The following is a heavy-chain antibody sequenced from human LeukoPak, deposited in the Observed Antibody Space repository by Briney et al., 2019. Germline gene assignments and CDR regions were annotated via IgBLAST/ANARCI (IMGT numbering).Heavy chain of an antibody. CDR2: IREDGSEK. CDR1: GFSFTGNW. V-gene: IGHV3-7*01. CDR3: AQEGN. Sequence: GGSLRLSCVASGFSFTGNWMSWVRQAPGKGPEWVASIREDGSEKYYGDSVSGRFTISRDNAKNSLYLQMNSLRAEDTAVYYCAQEGNWGQGTLVTVSS. J-gene: IGHJ4*02.